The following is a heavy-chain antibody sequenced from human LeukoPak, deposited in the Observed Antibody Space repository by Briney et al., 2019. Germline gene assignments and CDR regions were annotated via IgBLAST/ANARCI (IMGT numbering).Heavy chain of an antibody. CDR3: ASSPNYYDSSGYQYYFDY. CDR1: GYTFTGYY. D-gene: IGHD3-22*01. J-gene: IGHJ4*02. Sequence: GASVKVSCKASGYTFTGYYMHWVRQAPGQGLEWMGWINPNSGGTNYAQKFQGRVTMTRDTSISTAYMELSSLRSEDTAVYYCASSPNYYDSSGYQYYFDYWGQGTLVTVSS. CDR2: INPNSGGT. V-gene: IGHV1-2*02.